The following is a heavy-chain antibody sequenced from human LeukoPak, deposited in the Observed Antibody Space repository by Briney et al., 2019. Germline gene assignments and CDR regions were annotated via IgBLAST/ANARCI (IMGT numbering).Heavy chain of an antibody. CDR2: IYQSGST. D-gene: IGHD3-10*01. CDR1: GGSISSGANS. V-gene: IGHV4-30-2*01. J-gene: IGHJ4*02. Sequence: PSQTLSLTCAVSGGSISSGANSWSWIRQPPGRGLEWIGYIYQSGSTYYNPSLKSRVTISIDRSKNQFSLNLTSVAAADTAVYYCARRPSGSFFDYWGQGTLVTASS. CDR3: ARRPSGSFFDY.